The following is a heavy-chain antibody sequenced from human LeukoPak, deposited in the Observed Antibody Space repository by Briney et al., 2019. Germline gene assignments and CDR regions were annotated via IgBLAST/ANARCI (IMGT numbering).Heavy chain of an antibody. V-gene: IGHV3-30*02. Sequence: PGGSLRLSCAASGFTFSGSGMHWVRRAPGKGLEWVAFIRYDRSRILYGESVKGRFAISRDNSENTLFLQLNSLRVEDSAVYYCAKAAVEYSYVLTYYMDVWGKGTTVTVSS. CDR3: AKAAVEYSYVLTYYMDV. J-gene: IGHJ6*03. CDR2: IRYDRSRI. CDR1: GFTFSGSG. D-gene: IGHD5-18*01.